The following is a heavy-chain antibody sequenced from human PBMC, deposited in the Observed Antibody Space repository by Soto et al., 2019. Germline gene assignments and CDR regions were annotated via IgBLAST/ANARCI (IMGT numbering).Heavy chain of an antibody. CDR1: GGTFSSYA. J-gene: IGHJ6*02. Sequence: SVKVSCKASGGTFSSYAISWVRQAPGQGLEWMGGIIPIFGTANYAQKFQGRVTITADESTSTAYMELSSLRSEDTAVYYCATRIAARPNYYYGMDVWGQGTTVTVAS. CDR2: IIPIFGTA. D-gene: IGHD6-6*01. CDR3: ATRIAARPNYYYGMDV. V-gene: IGHV1-69*13.